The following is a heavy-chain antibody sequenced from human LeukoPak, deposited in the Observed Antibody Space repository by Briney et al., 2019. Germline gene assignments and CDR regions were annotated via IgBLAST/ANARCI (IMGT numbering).Heavy chain of an antibody. Sequence: PVKVSCKASGGTFSSYAISWVRQAPGQGLEWMGGIIPIFGTANYAQKFQGRVTITADESTSTAYMELSSLRSEDTAVYYCAGPLADPDAFDIWGQGTMVTVSS. V-gene: IGHV1-69*01. CDR3: AGPLADPDAFDI. J-gene: IGHJ3*02. CDR1: GGTFSSYA. CDR2: IIPIFGTA.